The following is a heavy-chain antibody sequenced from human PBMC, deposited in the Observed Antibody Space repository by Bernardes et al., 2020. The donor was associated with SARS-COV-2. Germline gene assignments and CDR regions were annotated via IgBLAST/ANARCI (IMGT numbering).Heavy chain of an antibody. CDR2: ISYDGSNK. CDR3: ARVPDDSSGSAP. D-gene: IGHD3-22*01. V-gene: IGHV3-30*03. Sequence: RGSLRLSCAASGFTFSSYGMHWVRQAPGKGLEWVAVISYDGSNKYYADSVKGRFTISRDNSKNTLYLQMNSLRAEDTAVYYCARVPDDSSGSAPWGQGTLVTVSS. CDR1: GFTFSSYG. J-gene: IGHJ5*02.